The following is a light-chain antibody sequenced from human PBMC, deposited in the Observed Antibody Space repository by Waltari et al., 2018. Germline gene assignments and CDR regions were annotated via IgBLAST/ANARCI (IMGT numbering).Light chain of an antibody. V-gene: IGKV3-15*01. Sequence: EVVMTQSPVTLSVSPGERATLSCRASQNVCSNLAWYHQKPGHAPRLLVVGASNRATAMPDRISGSCSGTAFTLTISSLQSEDFAVYYCQQYNNWPRTFGQGTKVEIK. CDR1: QNVCSN. CDR3: QQYNNWPRT. CDR2: GAS. J-gene: IGKJ1*01.